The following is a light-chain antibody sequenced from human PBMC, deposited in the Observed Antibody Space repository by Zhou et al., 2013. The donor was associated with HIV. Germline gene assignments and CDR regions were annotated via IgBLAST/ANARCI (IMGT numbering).Light chain of an antibody. J-gene: IGKJ5*01. V-gene: IGKV1-13*02. CDR1: QGISSA. CDR2: DAS. CDR3: QQFNSYPFT. Sequence: AIQLTQSPSSLSASVGDRVTITCRASQGISSALAWYQQKPGKAPKLLIYDASSLESGVPSRFSGSGSGTDFTLTISSLQTEDFATYYCQQFNSYPFTFGQGTRLEIK.